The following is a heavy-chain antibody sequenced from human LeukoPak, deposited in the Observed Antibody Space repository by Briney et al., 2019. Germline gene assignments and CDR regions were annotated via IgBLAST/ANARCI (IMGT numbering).Heavy chain of an antibody. J-gene: IGHJ4*02. CDR1: GYSISSGYY. CDR2: IYHSGST. D-gene: IGHD2-2*01. V-gene: IGHV4-38-2*01. Sequence: SETLSLTCAVSGYSISSGYYWGWIRQPPGKGLEWIGTIYHSGSTYYNPSLKSRVTISVDTFKNQFSLKLTSVTAADTAVYYCARVRGYCSSTICYRYYFDYWGQGTLVTVSS. CDR3: ARVRGYCSSTICYRYYFDY.